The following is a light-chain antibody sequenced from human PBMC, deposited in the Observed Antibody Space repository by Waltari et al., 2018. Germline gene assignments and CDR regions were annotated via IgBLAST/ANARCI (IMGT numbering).Light chain of an antibody. CDR1: NFNVGSNV. CDR2: GNN. CDR3: ATWDGSLDAVV. V-gene: IGLV1-44*01. J-gene: IGLJ2*01. Sequence: QSVLTQPPSASGTPGQRVTISCSGSNFNVGSNVVNWYHQLPGTAPQLLIYGNNPRPSGVRDRFSGSKSGTSASLAISGRQSDDEAGYHCATWDGSLDAVVFGGGTKLTVL.